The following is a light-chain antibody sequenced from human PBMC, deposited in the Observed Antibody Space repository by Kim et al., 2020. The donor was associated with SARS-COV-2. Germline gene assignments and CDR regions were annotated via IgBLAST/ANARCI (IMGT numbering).Light chain of an antibody. Sequence: ASVGHRVTITCRASQGIRNNLGWYQQKPGKAPKLLLYAASSLQGGVPSRFSGSGSGTDFTLTISRLQPEDFATYFCLQDYNYPWTFGQGTKVDIK. V-gene: IGKV1-6*01. CDR2: AAS. CDR1: QGIRNN. CDR3: LQDYNYPWT. J-gene: IGKJ1*01.